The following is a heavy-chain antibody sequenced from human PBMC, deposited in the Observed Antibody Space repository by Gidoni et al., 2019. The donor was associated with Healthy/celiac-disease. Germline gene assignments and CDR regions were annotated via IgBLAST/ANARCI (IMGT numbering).Heavy chain of an antibody. V-gene: IGHV4-4*07. CDR1: GGSLRCSY. J-gene: IGHJ3*02. CDR2: IYTSGST. D-gene: IGHD3-22*01. CDR3: ARVSDYYDSSGYYYFAAFDI. Sequence: PPCPGSGGSLRCSYWSWLRQPAGKGLEWIGRIYTSGSTNYNPSLKSRVTMSVDTSKNQFSLKLSSVTAADTAVYYCARVSDYYDSSGYYYFAAFDIWGQGTMVTVSS.